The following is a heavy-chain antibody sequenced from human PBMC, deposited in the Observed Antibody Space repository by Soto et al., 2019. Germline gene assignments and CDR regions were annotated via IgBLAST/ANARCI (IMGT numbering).Heavy chain of an antibody. CDR1: GGSISSGGYY. V-gene: IGHV4-31*03. D-gene: IGHD2-8*01. CDR2: IYYSGST. Sequence: PSETLSLTCTVSGGSISSGGYYWSWIRQHPXKGLEWIGYIYYSGSTYYNPSLKSRVTISVDTSKNQFSLKLSSVTAADTAVYYCARGVAPMVYAIRGAWFDPWGQGTLVTVSS. J-gene: IGHJ5*02. CDR3: ARGVAPMVYAIRGAWFDP.